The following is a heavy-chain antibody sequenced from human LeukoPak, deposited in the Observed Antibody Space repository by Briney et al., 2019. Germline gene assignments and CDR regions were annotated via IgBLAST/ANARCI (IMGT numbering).Heavy chain of an antibody. CDR3: AKDLDIVATITGN. CDR1: GFTFSSYA. D-gene: IGHD5-12*01. J-gene: IGHJ4*02. CDR2: VSVSGGST. V-gene: IGHV3-23*01. Sequence: GGSLRLSCAASGFTFSSYAMSWVRQAPGKGLEWVSGVSVSGGSTYYADSGKGRFTISRETSKNTLYLQRNSLRAEDTAVYYCAKDLDIVATITGNWGQGTLVTVSS.